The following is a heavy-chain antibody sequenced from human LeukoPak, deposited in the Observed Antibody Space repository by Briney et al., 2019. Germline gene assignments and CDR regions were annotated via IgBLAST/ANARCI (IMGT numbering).Heavy chain of an antibody. CDR1: GSTFTSYG. D-gene: IGHD3-10*01. V-gene: IGHV1-18*01. CDR3: ARDRYGSGSSYNWFDP. Sequence: AAVKVSCKSAGSTFTSYGISRVRQAPGQGLEWMGWISAYNGNTNYAQKLQGRVTMTTYTSTSTAYLELRRLRSDDTGVYYCARDRYGSGSSYNWFDPWGQGTLVTVSS. CDR2: ISAYNGNT. J-gene: IGHJ5*02.